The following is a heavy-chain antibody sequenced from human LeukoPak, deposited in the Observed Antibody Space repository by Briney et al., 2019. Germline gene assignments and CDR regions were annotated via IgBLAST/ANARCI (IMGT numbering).Heavy chain of an antibody. D-gene: IGHD3-3*01. CDR2: ISYDGSNK. CDR1: GFTFSSYG. CDR3: ARDSRFLEWLLPPLVGMDV. V-gene: IGHV3-30-3*01. J-gene: IGHJ6*02. Sequence: GGSLRLSCAAAGFTFSSYGIHWVRQAPGKGLEWVAVISYDGSNKYYADSVKGRFTISRDNSKNTLYLQISSLRAEDTAVYYCARDSRFLEWLLPPLVGMDVWGRGTTVTVSS.